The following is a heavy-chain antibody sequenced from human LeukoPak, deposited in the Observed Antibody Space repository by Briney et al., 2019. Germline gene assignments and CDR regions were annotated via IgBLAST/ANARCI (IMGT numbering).Heavy chain of an antibody. Sequence: GASVKVSCKASGYTFNSYDISWVRQAPGQGLEWMGWISAYNGNTNYAQNLQGRVTMTTDTSTSTAYMELRSLRSDDTAVYCCAREGWYSRWFDPWGQGTLVTVSS. V-gene: IGHV1-18*01. CDR2: ISAYNGNT. D-gene: IGHD2-15*01. CDR1: GYTFNSYD. CDR3: AREGWYSRWFDP. J-gene: IGHJ5*02.